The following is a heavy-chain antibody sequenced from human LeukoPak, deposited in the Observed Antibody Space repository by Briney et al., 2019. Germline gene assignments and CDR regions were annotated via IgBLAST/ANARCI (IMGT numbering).Heavy chain of an antibody. D-gene: IGHD3-22*01. CDR1: GSTFRSYA. J-gene: IGHJ4*02. Sequence: PGRSLRLSCAASGSTFRSYAVHWVRQAPDKGLEWVAVISHAGSSTNYADSVKGRFTISRDNSKNTLYLQMNGLRAEDTAVYYCATSYGDYYDSTGYSFDYWGQGTLVTVSS. CDR2: ISHAGSST. V-gene: IGHV3-30-3*01. CDR3: ATSYGDYYDSTGYSFDY.